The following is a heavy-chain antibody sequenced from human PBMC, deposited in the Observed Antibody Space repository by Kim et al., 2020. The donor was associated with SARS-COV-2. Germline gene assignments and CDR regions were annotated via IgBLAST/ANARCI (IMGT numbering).Heavy chain of an antibody. J-gene: IGHJ3*02. CDR2: IRNKANSYST. D-gene: IGHD1-26*01. CDR3: SRGPPYTESYWDAFDI. Sequence: GGSLRLSCAASGFMFSDSAMHWVRQASGKGLEWVGRIRNKANSYSTTYGVSVKGRFTISRDDSKNTAYLQMNSLKTEDSAVYYCSRGPPYTESYWDAFDIWRQGTMVTVSS. V-gene: IGHV3-73*01. CDR1: GFMFSDSA.